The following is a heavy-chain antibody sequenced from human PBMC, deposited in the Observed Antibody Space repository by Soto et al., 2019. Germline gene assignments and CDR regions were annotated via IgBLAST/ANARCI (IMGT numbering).Heavy chain of an antibody. J-gene: IGHJ4*02. CDR1: GFTFSSYG. CDR2: VRGGGGST. D-gene: IGHD3-3*01. CDR3: AASNYDFWSGDLYYFDY. Sequence: GGSLRLSCAASGFTFSSYGMHWVRQAPGKGLEWVAVVRGGGGSTYYADSVKGRFTISRDNSKNTLYLQMNSLRAEDTAVYYYAASNYDFWSGDLYYFDYWGQGTLVTVSS. V-gene: IGHV3-23*01.